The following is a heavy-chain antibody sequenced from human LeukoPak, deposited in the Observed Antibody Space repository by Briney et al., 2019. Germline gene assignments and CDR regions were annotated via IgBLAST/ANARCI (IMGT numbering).Heavy chain of an antibody. CDR2: ISGSGGST. CDR3: AKRLYYDSSGFFDY. D-gene: IGHD3-22*01. Sequence: GGSLRLSCAASGFTFSNYALSWVRQAPGKGLEWVSDISGSGGSTYYADSVKGRFTISRDNSKNTLYLQMNSLRAEDTAVYYCAKRLYYDSSGFFDYWGQGTLVTVSS. CDR1: GFTFSNYA. V-gene: IGHV3-23*01. J-gene: IGHJ4*02.